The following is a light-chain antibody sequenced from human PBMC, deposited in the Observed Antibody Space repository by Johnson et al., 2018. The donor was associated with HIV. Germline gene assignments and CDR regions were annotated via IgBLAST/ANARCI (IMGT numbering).Light chain of an antibody. CDR1: GSNIGNNY. CDR3: GTWDSSLSAEV. CDR2: DND. V-gene: IGLV1-51*01. Sequence: QSVLTQPPSVSAAPGQKVTISCSGSGSNIGNNYVSWYQQLPGTAPKLLIYDNDKRPSGIPDRFFGSKSGPSATLDITGLQPGDEADYYCGTWDSSLSAEVFGTGTKVTVL. J-gene: IGLJ1*01.